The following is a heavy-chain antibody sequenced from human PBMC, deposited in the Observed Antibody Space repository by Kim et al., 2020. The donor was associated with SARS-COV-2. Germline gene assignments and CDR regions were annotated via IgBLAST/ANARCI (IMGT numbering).Heavy chain of an antibody. CDR2: ISAYNGNT. CDR1: GYTFTSYG. V-gene: IGHV1-18*01. D-gene: IGHD3-10*01. Sequence: ASVKVSCKASGYTFTSYGISWVRQAPGQGLEWMGWISAYNGNTNYAQKHQGRVTMTTDTSTITAYMELRSLRSDDTAVYYCARNPRVNTMVRRGAFDIWGQGTMVTVSS. CDR3: ARNPRVNTMVRRGAFDI. J-gene: IGHJ3*02.